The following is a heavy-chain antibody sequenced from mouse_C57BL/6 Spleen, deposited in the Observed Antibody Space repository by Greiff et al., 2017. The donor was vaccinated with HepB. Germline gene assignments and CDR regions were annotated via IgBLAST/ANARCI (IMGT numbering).Heavy chain of an antibody. J-gene: IGHJ1*03. D-gene: IGHD1-1*01. V-gene: IGHV1-64*01. CDR2: IHPNSGST. CDR3: ARRYYGSSFHWYFDV. Sequence: VQLQQPGAELVKPGASVKLSSKASGYTFTSYWMHWVKQRPGQGLEWIGMIHPNSGSTNYNEKFKSKATLTVDKSSSTAYMQLSSLTSEDSAVYYCARRYYGSSFHWYFDVWGTGTTVTVSS. CDR1: GYTFTSYW.